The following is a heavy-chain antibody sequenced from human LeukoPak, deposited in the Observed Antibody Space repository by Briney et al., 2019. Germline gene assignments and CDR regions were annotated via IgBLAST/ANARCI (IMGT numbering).Heavy chain of an antibody. V-gene: IGHV3-23*01. D-gene: IGHD5-18*01. Sequence: GGSLRLSCAASAFTFSNYAMTWVRQAPGKGLEWVSTISGSGGSTYYADSVKCRFTISRDNSKNTLYLQMNSLRAEDTAVYYCAKVRGYSYGYPFDYWGQGTLVTVSS. CDR2: ISGSGGST. J-gene: IGHJ4*02. CDR1: AFTFSNYA. CDR3: AKVRGYSYGYPFDY.